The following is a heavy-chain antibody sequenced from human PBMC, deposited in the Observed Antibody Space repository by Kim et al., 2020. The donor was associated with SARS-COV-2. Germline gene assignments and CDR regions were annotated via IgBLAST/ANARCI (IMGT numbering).Heavy chain of an antibody. Sequence: YYADSVKGRFTSSRDNAKNSLYLQMNSLRAEDTALYYCARDLFFGYAFDIWGQGTMVTVSS. V-gene: IGHV3-21*01. CDR3: ARDLFFGYAFDI. J-gene: IGHJ3*02. D-gene: IGHD3-3*01.